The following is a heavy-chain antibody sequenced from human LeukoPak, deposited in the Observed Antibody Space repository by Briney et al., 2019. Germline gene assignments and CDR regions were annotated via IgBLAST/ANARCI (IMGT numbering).Heavy chain of an antibody. J-gene: IGHJ4*02. V-gene: IGHV3-73*01. CDR3: IRSPLDSSNYVRFDL. Sequence: ETLSLTCTVSGGSISSSSHYWGWVRQASGKGLEWVGRIRSRSNAYAAVYSESVKGRFTISRDDSKSMAYLQMNSLKTEDTAVYYCIRSPLDSSNYVRFDLWGQGTLVIVSS. CDR2: IRSRSNAYAA. D-gene: IGHD4-11*01. CDR1: GGSISSSSHY.